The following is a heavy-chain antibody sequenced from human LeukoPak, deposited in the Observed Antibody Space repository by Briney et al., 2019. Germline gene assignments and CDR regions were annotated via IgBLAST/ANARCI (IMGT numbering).Heavy chain of an antibody. J-gene: IGHJ4*02. D-gene: IGHD1-7*01. Sequence: SETLSLTCAVYGASFSDYYWSWIRQTPGRGLEWIGEINYSGTTTYNPSLKSRVTISADTSKNQFSLNLTSVTAADTALYYCAGWVTRFGTTSHFDYWGQGTPVTVSS. CDR2: INYSGTT. CDR3: AGWVTRFGTTSHFDY. CDR1: GASFSDYY. V-gene: IGHV4-34*01.